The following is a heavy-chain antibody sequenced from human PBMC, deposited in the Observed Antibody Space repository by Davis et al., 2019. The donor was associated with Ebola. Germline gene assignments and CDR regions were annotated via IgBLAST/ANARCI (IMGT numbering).Heavy chain of an antibody. CDR3: TGDGDYEDY. J-gene: IGHJ4*02. CDR2: INHSGST. V-gene: IGHV4-34*03. D-gene: IGHD4-17*01. Sequence: MPSETLSLTCAVYGGSFSGYYWSWIRQLPGKGLEWIGEINHSGSTNYNPSLKSRVTISIDTSKNQFSLKLSSVTAADTAVYYCTGDGDYEDYWGQGTLVTVSS. CDR1: GGSFSGYY.